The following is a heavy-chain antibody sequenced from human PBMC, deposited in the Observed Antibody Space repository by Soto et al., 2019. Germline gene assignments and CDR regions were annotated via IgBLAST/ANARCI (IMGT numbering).Heavy chain of an antibody. Sequence: EVQLLESGGGLVQPGGSLRLSCAASGFTFSSYAMSWVRPAPGKGLEWVSAISGSGVSTYYADSVKGRFTISRDNSKNTLYLQMNSLRAEDTAVYYCAKEGEHSSGWANFDYWGQGTLVTVSS. V-gene: IGHV3-23*01. J-gene: IGHJ4*02. CDR1: GFTFSSYA. D-gene: IGHD6-19*01. CDR2: ISGSGVST. CDR3: AKEGEHSSGWANFDY.